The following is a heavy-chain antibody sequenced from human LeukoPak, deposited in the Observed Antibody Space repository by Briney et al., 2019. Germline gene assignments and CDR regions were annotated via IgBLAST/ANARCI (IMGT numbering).Heavy chain of an antibody. Sequence: GGSLRLSCAASGLTFSSYAMSWVRQAPGKGLEWVSAISGSGGSTYYADSVKGRFTISRDNSKNTLYLQMNSPRAEDTAVYYCAKDSIWAPYCGGDCYTSHYWGQGTLVTVSS. CDR3: AKDSIWAPYCGGDCYTSHY. D-gene: IGHD2-21*02. CDR1: GLTFSSYA. V-gene: IGHV3-23*01. J-gene: IGHJ4*02. CDR2: ISGSGGST.